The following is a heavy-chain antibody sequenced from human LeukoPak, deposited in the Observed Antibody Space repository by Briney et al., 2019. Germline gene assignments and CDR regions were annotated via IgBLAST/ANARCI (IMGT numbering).Heavy chain of an antibody. J-gene: IGHJ4*02. V-gene: IGHV3-23*01. CDR1: GFILSNCA. CDR2: IDTKGTRT. Sequence: PGGSLRLSRAASGFILSNCAMTWVRQAPGKGLEWVSGIDTKGTRTYYADSVKGRFTISRDNSKNTLFLQMNSLRAEDTAVYYCVKEVVATIPPLWGQGTLVTVSS. D-gene: IGHD5-12*01. CDR3: VKEVVATIPPL.